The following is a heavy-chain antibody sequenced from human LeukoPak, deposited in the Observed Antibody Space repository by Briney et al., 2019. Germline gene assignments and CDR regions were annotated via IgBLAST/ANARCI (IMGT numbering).Heavy chain of an antibody. V-gene: IGHV4-39*01. CDR3: ARLRTGTNDY. CDR2: IYYSGST. CDR1: GGSISSSSYY. D-gene: IGHD1-7*01. Sequence: ASETLSLTCTVSGGSISSSSYYWGWIRQPPGKGLEWIGCIYYSGSTYYNPSLESRVTISVDTSKNQFSLKLSSVTAADTAVYYCARLRTGTNDYWGQGTLVTVSS. J-gene: IGHJ4*02.